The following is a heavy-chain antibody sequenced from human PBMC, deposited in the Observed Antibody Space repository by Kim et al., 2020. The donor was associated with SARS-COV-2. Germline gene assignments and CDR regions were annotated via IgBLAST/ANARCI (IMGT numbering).Heavy chain of an antibody. D-gene: IGHD2-2*01. CDR3: ARGQGGYCSGSKCYVERFDP. J-gene: IGHJ5*02. CDR1: GYIFTDYY. V-gene: IGHV1-2*02. CDR2: INPNVGGT. Sequence: ASVKVSCKASGYIFTDYYIHWVRQAPGQGLEWMGYINPNVGGTDYAQKFQGRVTMTRDTSISTAYMELSRLRSDDTAVYYCARGQGGYCSGSKCYVERFDPWGQGTLVIVSS.